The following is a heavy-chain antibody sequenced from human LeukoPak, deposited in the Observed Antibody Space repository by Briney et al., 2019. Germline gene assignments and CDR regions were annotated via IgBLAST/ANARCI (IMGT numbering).Heavy chain of an antibody. CDR3: ATSIAARRHYYYMDV. CDR2: INHSGST. CDR1: GGSLSGYY. J-gene: IGHJ6*03. D-gene: IGHD6-6*01. V-gene: IGHV4-34*01. Sequence: SETLSLTCAVYGGSLSGYYWSWIRQPPGKGLEWIGEINHSGSTNYNPSLKSRVTISVDTSKNQFSLKLSSVTAADTAVYYCATSIAARRHYYYMDVWGKGTTVTVSS.